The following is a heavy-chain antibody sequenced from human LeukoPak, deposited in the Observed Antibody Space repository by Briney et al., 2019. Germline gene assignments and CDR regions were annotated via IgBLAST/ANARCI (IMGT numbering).Heavy chain of an antibody. CDR2: ISSSSSYI. D-gene: IGHD4-17*01. Sequence: GGSLRLSCAASGFTFSSYSMNWVRQAPGKGLEWVSSISSSSSYIYYADSVKGRFTISRDNAKNSLYLQMNSLRAEDTAVYYCARVAGDEYFQHWGQGTLVTVSS. CDR1: GFTFSSYS. CDR3: ARVAGDEYFQH. V-gene: IGHV3-21*04. J-gene: IGHJ1*01.